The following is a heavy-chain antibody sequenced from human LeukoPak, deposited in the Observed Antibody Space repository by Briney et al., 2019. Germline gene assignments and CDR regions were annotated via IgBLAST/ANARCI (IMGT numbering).Heavy chain of an antibody. J-gene: IGHJ4*02. Sequence: GESLKISCKGSGYIYTNYWIGWVRQVPGKGLEWMGIIYPGDSGTRYSPSFQGQVTISADKSITTAYLQWSSLKASDTAMYYCARRGSGTYSPFDLWGQGTLVTVSS. CDR3: ARRGSGTYSPFDL. CDR2: IYPGDSGT. CDR1: GYIYTNYW. D-gene: IGHD1-26*01. V-gene: IGHV5-51*01.